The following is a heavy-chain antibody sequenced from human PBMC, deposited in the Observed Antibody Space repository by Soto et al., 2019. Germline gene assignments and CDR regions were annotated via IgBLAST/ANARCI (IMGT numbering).Heavy chain of an antibody. D-gene: IGHD3-10*01. V-gene: IGHV3-11*01. CDR2: ISYSGRTI. J-gene: IGHJ4*02. CDR1: GFTFSDYY. Sequence: GGSLRLSCAASGFTFSDYYMTWIRQAPGKGLEWVSYISYSGRTIYSADSVKGRFTISRDNAKNSVYLQMNSLRAEDTAVYYCARDIGYYGSGGYYAFDYWGQGTLVTVSS. CDR3: ARDIGYYGSGGYYAFDY.